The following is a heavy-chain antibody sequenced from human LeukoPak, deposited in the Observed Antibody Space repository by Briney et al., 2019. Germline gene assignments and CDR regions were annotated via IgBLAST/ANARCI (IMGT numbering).Heavy chain of an antibody. Sequence: GASVKVSCKASGYTFTSYAIHWVRQAPGQRLEWMGWINAGTGNRKYSQKFQDRVTITRETSATTAYMELSSLTSEDTAVYYCARVSDDSGWNFDYWGQGTLVIVSS. CDR2: INAGTGNR. J-gene: IGHJ4*02. D-gene: IGHD6-19*01. CDR3: ARVSDDSGWNFDY. CDR1: GYTFTSYA. V-gene: IGHV1-3*01.